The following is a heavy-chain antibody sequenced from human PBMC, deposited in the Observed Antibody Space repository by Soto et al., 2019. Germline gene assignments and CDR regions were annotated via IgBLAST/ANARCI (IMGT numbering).Heavy chain of an antibody. J-gene: IGHJ4*02. D-gene: IGHD5-18*01. Sequence: GGSLRLSCAASGFTFSSYAMHWVRQAPGKGLEWVAVISYDGSNKYYADSVKGRFTISRDNAKNSLYLQMNSLKIEDTAVYYSSHGYEQYFESWGQGTLVTVSS. CDR1: GFTFSSYA. CDR3: SHGYEQYFES. V-gene: IGHV3-30-3*01. CDR2: ISYDGSNK.